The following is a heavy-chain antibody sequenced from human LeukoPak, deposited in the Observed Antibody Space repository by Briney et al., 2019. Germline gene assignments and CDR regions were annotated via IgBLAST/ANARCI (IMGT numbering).Heavy chain of an antibody. CDR1: GVTVNSNY. D-gene: IGHD3-10*01. CDR2: ISSSGSTI. CDR3: ARDQIGLRGLYYYYGMDV. J-gene: IGHJ6*02. V-gene: IGHV3-11*01. Sequence: PEGSLRLSCEASGVTVNSNYMNWVRQAPGKGLEWVSYISSSGSTIYYADSVKGRFTISRDNAKNSLYLQMNSLRAEDTAVYYCARDQIGLRGLYYYYGMDVWGQGTTVTVSS.